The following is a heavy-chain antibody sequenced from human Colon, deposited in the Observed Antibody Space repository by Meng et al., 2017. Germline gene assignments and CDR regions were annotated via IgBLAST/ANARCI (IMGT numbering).Heavy chain of an antibody. CDR1: GYTFIDFY. CDR3: ARDTAYKDY. D-gene: IGHD5-24*01. CDR2: INPNSGGA. V-gene: IGHV1-2*02. Sequence: QVQLVQSGAEVKKPGASVKASCKASGYTFIDFYIHWMRQAPGQGLEWMGWINPNSGGAVYAQKFQGRITMTRDTSINTAYMELSSLISDDTAVYYCARDTAYKDYWGQGTMVTVSS. J-gene: IGHJ4*02.